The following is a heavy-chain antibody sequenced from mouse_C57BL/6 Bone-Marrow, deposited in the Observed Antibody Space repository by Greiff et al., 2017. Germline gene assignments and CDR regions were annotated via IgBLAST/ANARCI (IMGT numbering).Heavy chain of an antibody. CDR1: GYTFTSYW. CDR3: ARPYYSNSWYFDV. CDR2: IYPGSGST. V-gene: IGHV1-55*01. Sequence: VQLQQPGAELVKPGASVKMSCKASGYTFTSYWITWVKQRPGQGLEWIGDIYPGSGSTNYNEKFKSKATLTVDTSSRTAYMQLSTLTSEDSAVYYCARPYYSNSWYFDVWGTGTTVTVSS. J-gene: IGHJ1*03. D-gene: IGHD2-5*01.